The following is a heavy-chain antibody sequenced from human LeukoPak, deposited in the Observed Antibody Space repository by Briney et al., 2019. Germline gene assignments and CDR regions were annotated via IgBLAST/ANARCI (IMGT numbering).Heavy chain of an antibody. Sequence: SQTLSLTCTVSGGSISSGDYYWSWIRQPPGKGLEWIGYIYYSGSTYYNPSLKSRVTISVDTSKNQFSLKLSSVTAADTAVYYCARVAWIRAVAGTGYYFDYWGQGTLVTVSS. V-gene: IGHV4-30-4*01. CDR2: IYYSGST. CDR3: ARVAWIRAVAGTGYYFDY. D-gene: IGHD6-19*01. CDR1: GGSISSGDYY. J-gene: IGHJ4*02.